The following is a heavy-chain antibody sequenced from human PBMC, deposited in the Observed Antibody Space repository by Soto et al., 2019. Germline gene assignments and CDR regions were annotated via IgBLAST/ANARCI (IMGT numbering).Heavy chain of an antibody. D-gene: IGHD2-2*01. J-gene: IGHJ6*02. Sequence: ASVKVSCKASGGTFSSYAISWVRQAPGQGLEWMGGIIPIFGTANYAQKFQGRVTITADKSTSTAYMELSSLRSEDTAVYYCARIPAQAFGYYYGMDVWGQGTTVTVSS. CDR2: IIPIFGTA. V-gene: IGHV1-69*06. CDR1: GGTFSSYA. CDR3: ARIPAQAFGYYYGMDV.